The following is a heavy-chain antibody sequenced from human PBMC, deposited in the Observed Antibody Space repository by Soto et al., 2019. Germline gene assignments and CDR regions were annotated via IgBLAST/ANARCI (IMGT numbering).Heavy chain of an antibody. CDR1: AYTFTSYD. CDR2: MNPNSGNT. CDR3: ARGQERRGFDY. V-gene: IGHV1-8*01. J-gene: IGHJ4*02. Sequence: QVQLVQSGAEVRKPGASVKVSCKASAYTFTSYDINWVRQATGQGLEWMGWMNPNSGNTGYAQKFQGRVTXTXRTSISTAYMELSSLRSEDTAVYYCARGQERRGFDYWGQGTLVTVSS. D-gene: IGHD2-15*01.